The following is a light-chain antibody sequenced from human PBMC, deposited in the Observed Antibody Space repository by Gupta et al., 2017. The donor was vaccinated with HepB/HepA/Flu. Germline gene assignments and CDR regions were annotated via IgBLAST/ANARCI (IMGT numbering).Light chain of an antibody. CDR3: GTWDSSLSVEV. V-gene: IGLV1-51*01. J-gene: IGLJ2*01. CDR2: DNN. CDR1: TSNIGNDS. Sequence: QSVLTQPPSVSAAPGQKVTISCSGSTSNIGNDSVCWYQQFPGTAPKLLIYDNNQRPSGNPDRFSASKSGTSATLGITGLQTGDEADYFCGTWDSSLSVEVFGGGTKLTVL.